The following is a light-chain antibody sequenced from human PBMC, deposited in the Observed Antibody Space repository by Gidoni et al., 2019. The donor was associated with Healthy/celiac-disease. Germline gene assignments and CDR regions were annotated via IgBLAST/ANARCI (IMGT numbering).Light chain of an antibody. J-gene: IGKJ4*01. V-gene: IGKV1-33*01. CDR1: QDISNY. CDR3: QQYDNLLT. CDR2: DAS. Sequence: DIQMTQSPSSLSASVGDRVTITVQASQDISNYLNWYQQKPGKAPKLLIYDASNLETGVPSRFSGSGSGTDFTFTISSLQPEDIATYYCQQYDNLLTFXGXTKVEIK.